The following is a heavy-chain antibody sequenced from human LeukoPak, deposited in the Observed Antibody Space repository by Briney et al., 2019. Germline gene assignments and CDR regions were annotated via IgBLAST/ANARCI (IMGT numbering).Heavy chain of an antibody. CDR3: AKDNSDYYDSSGYYVN. CDR2: ISWNSGSI. V-gene: IGHV3-9*01. D-gene: IGHD3-22*01. J-gene: IGHJ4*02. Sequence: PGGSLRLSCAASGFTFDDYAVHWVRQAPGKGLEWVSGISWNSGSIGYADSVKGRFTISRDNAKNSLYLQMNSLRAEDTALYYCAKDNSDYYDSSGYYVNWGQGTLVTVSS. CDR1: GFTFDDYA.